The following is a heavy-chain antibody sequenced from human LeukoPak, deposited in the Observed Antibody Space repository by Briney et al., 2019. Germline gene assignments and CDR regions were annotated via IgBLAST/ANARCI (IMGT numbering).Heavy chain of an antibody. CDR3: AKDLRGGPVSLIPSFDY. Sequence: GGSLRLSCAASGFTFSSYAMSWVRQAPGKGLEWVSAISGSGGSTYYADSVKGRFTISRDNSKNTLYLQMNSLRAEDTAVYYCAKDLRGGPVSLIPSFDYWGQGTLVTVSS. J-gene: IGHJ4*02. D-gene: IGHD3-10*01. CDR2: ISGSGGST. CDR1: GFTFSSYA. V-gene: IGHV3-23*01.